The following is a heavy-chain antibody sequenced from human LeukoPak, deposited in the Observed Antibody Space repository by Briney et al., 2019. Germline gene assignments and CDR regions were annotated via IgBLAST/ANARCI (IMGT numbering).Heavy chain of an antibody. J-gene: IGHJ5*02. CDR3: ARGTAAAGFDWFDP. CDR2: IYHSGST. D-gene: IGHD6-13*01. V-gene: IGHV4-30-2*01. Sequence: PSETLSLTCAVSGGSISSGGYSWSWIRQPPGKGLEWIGYIYHSGSTYYNPSLKSRVTISVDRSKNQFSLKLSSVTAADMAVYYCARGTAAAGFDWFDPWGQGTLVTVSS. CDR1: GGSISSGGYS.